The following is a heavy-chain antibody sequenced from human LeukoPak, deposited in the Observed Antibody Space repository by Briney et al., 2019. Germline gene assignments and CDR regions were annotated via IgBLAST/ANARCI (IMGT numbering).Heavy chain of an antibody. J-gene: IGHJ4*02. D-gene: IGHD1-26*01. CDR3: ARDRLGSRGASYFDY. CDR2: IYTSGST. CDR1: GSGGSISSYY. V-gene: IGHV4-4*07. Sequence: SETPSLTCTVSGSGGSISSYYWSWIRQPAGKGLEWIGRIYTSGSTNYNPSLKSRVTMSVDTSKNQFSLKLASVTAADTAVYYCARDRLGSRGASYFDYWGQGTLVTVSS.